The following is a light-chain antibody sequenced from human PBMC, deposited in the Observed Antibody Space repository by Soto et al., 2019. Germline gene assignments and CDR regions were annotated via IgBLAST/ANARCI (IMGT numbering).Light chain of an antibody. J-gene: IGKJ2*01. CDR2: KAS. Sequence: DVVLTQSPLSLPVILGQPASISCRSSQSLVYSDGNAYLNWFHQRPGQSPRRLIYKASNRDSGVPDRLSGSGSGTDFTLKISGVEAEDVGVYYCMQGTHWPTRTFGQGTKLEIK. V-gene: IGKV2-30*01. CDR1: QSLVYSDGNAY. CDR3: MQGTHWPTRT.